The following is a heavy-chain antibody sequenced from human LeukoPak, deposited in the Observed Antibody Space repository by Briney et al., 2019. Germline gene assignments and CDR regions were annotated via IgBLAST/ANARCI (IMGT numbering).Heavy chain of an antibody. CDR2: ISTGGST. V-gene: IGHV3-23*01. Sequence: RTGGSLRLSCAASGFIFSSHAMSWVRQAPGKGLEWVSAISTGGSTFYVDSVKGRFTISRDNSKNTLYLQMDSLRAEDTAVYYCAKSDHEIWRGLTPLWGQGTLVTVSS. J-gene: IGHJ4*02. CDR1: GFIFSSHA. D-gene: IGHD3-3*01. CDR3: AKSDHEIWRGLTPL.